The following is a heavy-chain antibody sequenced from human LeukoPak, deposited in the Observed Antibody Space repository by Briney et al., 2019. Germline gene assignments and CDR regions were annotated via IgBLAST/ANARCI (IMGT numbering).Heavy chain of an antibody. CDR3: AKVRLRYFDWPRHFDY. J-gene: IGHJ4*02. CDR1: GFTFSSYG. Sequence: PGGTLRLSCAASGFTFSSYGMSWVRQAPGKGLEWVSAISGSGGSTYYADSVKGRFTISRDNSKNTLYLQMNSLRAEDTAVYYCAKVRLRYFDWPRHFDYWGQGTLVTVSS. D-gene: IGHD3-9*01. CDR2: ISGSGGST. V-gene: IGHV3-23*01.